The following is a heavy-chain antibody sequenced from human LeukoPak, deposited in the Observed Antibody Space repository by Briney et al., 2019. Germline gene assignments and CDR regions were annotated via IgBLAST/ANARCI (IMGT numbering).Heavy chain of an antibody. D-gene: IGHD3-10*01. V-gene: IGHV1-69*01. CDR1: GVTFSSYA. Sequence: GSSVKLSCKASGVTFSSYAISWVRQAPGQGLEWMGGIIPIFGTANYAQKFQGRVTITADESTSTAYMELSSLRSEDTAVYYCAAVVVRGVIGYYYYYMDVWGKGTTVTISS. CDR2: IIPIFGTA. CDR3: AAVVVRGVIGYYYYYMDV. J-gene: IGHJ6*03.